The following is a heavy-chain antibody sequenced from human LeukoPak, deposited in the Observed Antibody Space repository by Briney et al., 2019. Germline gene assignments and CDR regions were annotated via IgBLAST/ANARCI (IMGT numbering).Heavy chain of an antibody. CDR2: ISAGNGNT. J-gene: IGHJ4*02. CDR3: ARDSGSGSNDD. D-gene: IGHD1-26*01. V-gene: IGHV1-3*01. CDR1: GYTFTSYA. Sequence: ASVNVSCKSSGYTFTSYAIHWVRQAPGQRLEWMGWISAGNGNTKYSQNFQGRVTFISNTSATTAFMELSSLRSEDAAVYYCARDSGSGSNDDWGQGTLVTVSS.